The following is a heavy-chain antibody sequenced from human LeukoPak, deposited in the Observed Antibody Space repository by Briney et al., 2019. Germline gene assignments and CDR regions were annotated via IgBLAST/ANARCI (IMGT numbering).Heavy chain of an antibody. D-gene: IGHD3-22*01. V-gene: IGHV4-59*11. CDR2: IYYSGST. CDR1: GGSISSHY. CDR3: ARAAGNYYDSSGSSTTYYFDY. Sequence: PSETLSLTCTVSGGSISSHYWSWIRQPPGKGLEWIGYIYYSGSTNYNPSLQSRVTISVDTSKNQFSLKLSSVTAADTAVYYCARAAGNYYDSSGSSTTYYFDYWAREPWSPSPQ. J-gene: IGHJ4*02.